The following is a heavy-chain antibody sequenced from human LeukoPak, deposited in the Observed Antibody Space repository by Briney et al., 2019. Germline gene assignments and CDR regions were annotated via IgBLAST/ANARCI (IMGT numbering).Heavy chain of an antibody. CDR1: GVSISSNNW. J-gene: IGHJ4*02. D-gene: IGHD1-1*01. CDR3: ARVNINNWHSCDY. Sequence: SETLSLTCAVSGVSISSNNWWGWVRQPPGKSREWIGEIYHSGSPNYNPSLKSRVTISVDKSRNHFSLNLSSVTAADTAVYYCARVNINNWHSCDYWGQGTLVTVSS. V-gene: IGHV4-4*02. CDR2: IYHSGSP.